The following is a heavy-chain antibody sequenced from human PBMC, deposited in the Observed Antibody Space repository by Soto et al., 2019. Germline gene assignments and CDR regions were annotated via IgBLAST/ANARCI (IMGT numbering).Heavy chain of an antibody. CDR3: VRDGAAVYGLGWFGS. J-gene: IGHJ5*01. Sequence: QEQLQESGPGLVKPSQTLSLSCTVSGDSISRGGYYWNRIRQHPRKGLEWIGYIYHRGSANNNPSLNSRVTKSVYTSKNQLSLEVTNVTAADTAVHYCVRDGAAVYGLGWFGSWGQGILVTVSS. D-gene: IGHD6-13*01. CDR1: GDSISRGGYY. CDR2: IYHRGSA. V-gene: IGHV4-31*03.